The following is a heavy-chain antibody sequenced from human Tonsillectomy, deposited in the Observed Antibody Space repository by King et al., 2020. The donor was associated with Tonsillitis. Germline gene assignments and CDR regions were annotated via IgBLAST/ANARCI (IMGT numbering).Heavy chain of an antibody. CDR3: AREARRWGEFRY. CDR2: IYHSGTT. D-gene: IGHD3-16*01. Sequence: MQLQESGPGLVRPSQTLSLTCSVSGGSISGSFYYWTWIRQQPGKGLEWIGCIYHSGTTYYNASLKSRVIISVDTSKNQFSLKLSSVTAADTAVYYCAREARRWGEFRYWGQGTLVTVSS. V-gene: IGHV4-31*03. J-gene: IGHJ4*02. CDR1: GGSISGSFYY.